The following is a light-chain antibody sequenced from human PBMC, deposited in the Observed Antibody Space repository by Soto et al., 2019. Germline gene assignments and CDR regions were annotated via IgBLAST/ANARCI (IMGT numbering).Light chain of an antibody. CDR3: QQSYSTHSIT. V-gene: IGKV1-39*01. CDR2: AAS. Sequence: DIQMTQSPSSLSASVGDRVTLSCRASQSISSSFLNWYQXXPAKAXXLXIYAASSLQSGVPSRFSGSGSGTDFTLTISSLQPEDFANYDCQQSYSTHSITFGQGTRLEIK. J-gene: IGKJ5*01. CDR1: QSISSSF.